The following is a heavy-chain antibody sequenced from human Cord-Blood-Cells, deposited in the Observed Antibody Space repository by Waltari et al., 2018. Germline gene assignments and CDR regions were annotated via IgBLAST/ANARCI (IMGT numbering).Heavy chain of an antibody. Sequence: EVQLVESGGGLVKPGGSLRLSCAASGFTFSNAWTSWVRQAPGKGLEWVGRIKSKTDGGTTDYAAPVKGRFTISRDDSKNTLYLQMNSLKTEDTAVYYCTTARGWGATDYWGQGTLVTVSS. D-gene: IGHD1-26*01. CDR1: GFTFSNAW. CDR3: TTARGWGATDY. V-gene: IGHV3-15*01. CDR2: IKSKTDGGTT. J-gene: IGHJ4*02.